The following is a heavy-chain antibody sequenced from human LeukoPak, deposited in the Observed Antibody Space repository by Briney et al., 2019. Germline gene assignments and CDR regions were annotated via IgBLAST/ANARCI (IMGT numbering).Heavy chain of an antibody. CDR1: GFTFSYHW. J-gene: IGHJ4*02. V-gene: IGHV3-7*03. CDR2: IKNDGTVK. Sequence: GSLTLSCAASGFTFSYHWMTWVRQAPGKGLEWVANIKNDGTVKNYVDSVKGRFTISRDNAKNSLYLQMNSLRAEDTALYYCAKGDTAMVTVGYWGQGTLVTVSS. CDR3: AKGDTAMVTVGY. D-gene: IGHD5-18*01.